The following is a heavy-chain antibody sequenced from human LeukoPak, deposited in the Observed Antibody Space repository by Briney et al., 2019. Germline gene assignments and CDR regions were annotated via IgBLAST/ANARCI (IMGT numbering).Heavy chain of an antibody. Sequence: GASVKVSCKASGGTFSSCAISWVRQAPGQGLEWMGGIIPIFGTANYAQKFQGRVTIAADKSTSTAYMELSSLRSEDTAVYYCARGTLLWFGELGATFDPWGQGTLVTVSS. CDR3: ARGTLLWFGELGATFDP. V-gene: IGHV1-69*06. CDR2: IIPIFGTA. J-gene: IGHJ5*02. CDR1: GGTFSSCA. D-gene: IGHD3-10*01.